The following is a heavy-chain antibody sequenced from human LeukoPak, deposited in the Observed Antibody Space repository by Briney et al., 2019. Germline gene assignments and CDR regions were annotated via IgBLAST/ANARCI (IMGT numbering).Heavy chain of an antibody. D-gene: IGHD3-16*01. Sequence: GGSLRLSCAASGFTLSSNYVGWVRQAPGKGLEWVSHIYSGGSTYHVDAVKGRFTISRDTSENMVFLQMNSLRAEDTAVYYCAKGGGFAKYHFDYWGQGTLVAVSS. CDR1: GFTLSSNY. J-gene: IGHJ4*02. CDR3: AKGGGFAKYHFDY. V-gene: IGHV3-66*01. CDR2: IYSGGST.